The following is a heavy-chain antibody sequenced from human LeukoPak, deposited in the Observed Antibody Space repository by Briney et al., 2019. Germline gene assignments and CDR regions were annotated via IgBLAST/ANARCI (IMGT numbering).Heavy chain of an antibody. J-gene: IGHJ3*02. D-gene: IGHD2-2*01. Sequence: GASVKLSCTASGYTFTSYGIRWVRQAPGQGLEWMGWISAYNGNTNYAQKLKGRVTMTTDTSTSTAYMELSSLRSDDTAVYYCASPMTPVVPDAFDIWGQGAMVTVSS. V-gene: IGHV1-18*01. CDR2: ISAYNGNT. CDR3: ASPMTPVVPDAFDI. CDR1: GYTFTSYG.